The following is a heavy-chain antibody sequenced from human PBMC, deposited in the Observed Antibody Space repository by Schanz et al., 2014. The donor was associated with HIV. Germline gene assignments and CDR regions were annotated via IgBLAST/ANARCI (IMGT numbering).Heavy chain of an antibody. Sequence: VQVVESGGGLVQPGRSLRLSCVASGFTFGSYGMHWARQTPGKGLEWVAVISYDGSDKYHADSVKGRFTISRDNSKNTLYLQMDRLSDDDTSVYYCARGYWKYVNYWGRGTRVTVS. J-gene: IGHJ4*02. CDR3: ARGYWKYVNY. CDR2: ISYDGSDK. CDR1: GFTFGSYG. V-gene: IGHV3-30*03. D-gene: IGHD1-7*01.